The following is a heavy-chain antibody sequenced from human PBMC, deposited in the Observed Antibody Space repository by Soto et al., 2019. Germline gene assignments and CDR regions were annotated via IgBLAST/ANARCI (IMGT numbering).Heavy chain of an antibody. CDR2: IYYSGST. V-gene: IGHV4-39*01. Sequence: QLQLQESGPGLVKPSETLSLTCTVSGGSISSSSYYWGWIRQPPGKGLEWIGSIYYSGSTYYNPSLKSRVTISVDTSKNQFSLKLSSVTAADTAVYYCARHAPHYYDSSGYYAPSGAFDIWGQGTMVTVSS. CDR1: GGSISSSSYY. D-gene: IGHD3-22*01. CDR3: ARHAPHYYDSSGYYAPSGAFDI. J-gene: IGHJ3*02.